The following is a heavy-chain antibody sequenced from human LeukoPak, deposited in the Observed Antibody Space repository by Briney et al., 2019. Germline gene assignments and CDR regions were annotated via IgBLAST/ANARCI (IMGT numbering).Heavy chain of an antibody. V-gene: IGHV3-23*01. CDR1: GFTFTTYT. D-gene: IGHD1-1*01. CDR2: ISGSGTDT. CDR3: AKDRAGTPWAD. Sequence: PGGSLRLSCAASGFTFTTYTMTWVRQAPGKGLECVSTISGSGTDTYYADSVKGQFTISRDNSRNTLFLQMNSLRAEDTAVYYCAKDRAGTPWADWGQGTLVTVSS. J-gene: IGHJ4*02.